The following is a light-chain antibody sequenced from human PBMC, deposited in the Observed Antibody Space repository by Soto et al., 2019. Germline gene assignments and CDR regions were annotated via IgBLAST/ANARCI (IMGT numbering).Light chain of an antibody. CDR1: QSVSSDY. CDR2: GAS. V-gene: IGKV3-20*01. CDR3: HQSYNSPHT. J-gene: IGKJ2*01. Sequence: EIVLTQSAGTLSLSPGERATLSCRASQSVSSDYLAWYQQKPGQTPRLLIYGASSRATDIPDRFSGSGSGTDFTLTISRLEPEDFAVYYCHQSYNSPHTFGQGTNLEIK.